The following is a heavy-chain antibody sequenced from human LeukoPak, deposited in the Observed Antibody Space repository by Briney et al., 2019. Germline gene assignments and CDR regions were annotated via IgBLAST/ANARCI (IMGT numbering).Heavy chain of an antibody. Sequence: PSETLSLTCTVSGGSISSYFWSWIRQPPGKGLEWIGYVYYSGSTNYNPSLKSRVTISVDTSKNQFSLKLSSVTAADTAVYYCARGWEQWLSSAFDIWGQGTMVTVSS. CDR3: ARGWEQWLSSAFDI. D-gene: IGHD6-19*01. CDR2: VYYSGST. CDR1: GGSISSYF. V-gene: IGHV4-59*01. J-gene: IGHJ3*02.